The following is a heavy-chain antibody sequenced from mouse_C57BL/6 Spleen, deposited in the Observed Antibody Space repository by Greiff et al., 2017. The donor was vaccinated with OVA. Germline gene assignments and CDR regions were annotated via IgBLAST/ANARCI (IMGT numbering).Heavy chain of an antibody. CDR3: ARHEEGYYYGSSYDYAMDY. V-gene: IGHV1-62-2*01. D-gene: IGHD1-1*01. J-gene: IGHJ4*01. CDR2: FYPGSGSI. Sequence: VQLQQSGAELVKPGASVKLSCKASGYTFTEYTIHWVKQRSGQGLEWIGWFYPGSGSIKYNEKFKDKATLTADKSSSTVYMELSRLTSEDSAVYFCARHEEGYYYGSSYDYAMDYWGQGTSVTVSS. CDR1: GYTFTEYT.